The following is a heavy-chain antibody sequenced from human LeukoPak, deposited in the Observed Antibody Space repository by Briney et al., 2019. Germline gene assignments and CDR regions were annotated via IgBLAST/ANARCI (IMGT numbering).Heavy chain of an antibody. CDR3: ARDGLVGARFVYFDY. D-gene: IGHD1-26*01. J-gene: IGHJ4*02. Sequence: PGGSLRLSCAASGFTFSSYSMNWVRQAPGKGLEWVSSISSSSSYIYYADSVKGRFTISRDNAKNSLYLQMNSLRAEDTAVYYCARDGLVGARFVYFDYWGQGTLVTVSS. CDR2: ISSSSSYI. CDR1: GFTFSSYS. V-gene: IGHV3-21*01.